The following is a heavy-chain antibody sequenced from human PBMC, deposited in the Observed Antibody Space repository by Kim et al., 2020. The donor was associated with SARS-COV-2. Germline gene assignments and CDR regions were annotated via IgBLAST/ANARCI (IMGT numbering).Heavy chain of an antibody. D-gene: IGHD6-19*01. J-gene: IGHJ6*02. CDR2: ISGSGGST. Sequence: GGSLRLSCAASGFTFSSYAMSWVRQAPGKGLEWVSAISGSGGSTYYADSVKGRFTISRDNSKNTLYLQMNSLRAEDTAVYYCAKETVAGTSNSRYYYYGMDVWGQGTTVTVSS. CDR3: AKETVAGTSNSRYYYYGMDV. V-gene: IGHV3-23*01. CDR1: GFTFSSYA.